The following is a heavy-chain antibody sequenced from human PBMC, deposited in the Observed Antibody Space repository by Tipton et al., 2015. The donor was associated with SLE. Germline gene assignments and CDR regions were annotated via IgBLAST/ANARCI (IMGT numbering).Heavy chain of an antibody. J-gene: IGHJ4*02. V-gene: IGHV4-34*01. D-gene: IGHD3-3*01. Sequence: TLSLTCAVSGGSFSGYYWSWIRQPPGKGLEWIGEINHSGSTNYNPSLKSRVTISVDTSKNQFSLKLSSVTAADTAVYYCARGILEWSDYWGQGTLVTVSS. CDR1: GGSFSGYY. CDR2: INHSGST. CDR3: ARGILEWSDY.